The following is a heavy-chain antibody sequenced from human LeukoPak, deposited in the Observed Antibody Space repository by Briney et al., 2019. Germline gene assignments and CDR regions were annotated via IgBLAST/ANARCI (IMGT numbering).Heavy chain of an antibody. CDR1: GGSISSYY. D-gene: IGHD2-2*01. CDR2: IYYSGST. Sequence: SETLSLTCTVSGGSISSYYWSWIRQPPGKGLEWIGYIYYSGSTYYNPSLKSRVTISVDTSKNQFSLKLSSVTAADTAVYYCARIIFCSSTSCYGYYFDYWGQGTLVTVSS. J-gene: IGHJ4*02. V-gene: IGHV4-59*06. CDR3: ARIIFCSSTSCYGYYFDY.